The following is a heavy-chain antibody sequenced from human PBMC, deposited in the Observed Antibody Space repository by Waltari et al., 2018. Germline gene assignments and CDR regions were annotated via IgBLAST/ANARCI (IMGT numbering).Heavy chain of an antibody. CDR2: IIRIFGNA. J-gene: IGHJ3*02. D-gene: IGHD2-2*01. CDR1: GGTFSSYA. CDR3: ARDTVPAAPYSAFDI. V-gene: IGHV1-69*12. Sequence: QVQLVQSGAEVKKPGSSVKVSCKASGGTFSSYAISWVRQAPGKGLEWMGGIIRIFGNANYAQKFQGRVTITADESKSAAYMELSSLRSEDTAVYYCARDTVPAAPYSAFDIWCQGTMVTVSS.